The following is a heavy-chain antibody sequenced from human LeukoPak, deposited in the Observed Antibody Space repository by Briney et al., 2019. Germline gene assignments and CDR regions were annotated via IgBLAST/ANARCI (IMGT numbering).Heavy chain of an antibody. V-gene: IGHV1-2*06. CDR3: ARIWLKKGGYCSGGYCYFDY. CDR2: INPNSGGT. J-gene: IGHJ4*02. Sequence: ASVKVSCKASGYTFTDYFIHWVRQAPGQGLEWMGRINPNSGGTNYAQKFQDRVTMTRDTSINTAYMELSGLRSDDTAVYYCARIWLKKGGYCSGGYCYFDYWGQGTLVTVSS. D-gene: IGHD2-15*01. CDR1: GYTFTDYF.